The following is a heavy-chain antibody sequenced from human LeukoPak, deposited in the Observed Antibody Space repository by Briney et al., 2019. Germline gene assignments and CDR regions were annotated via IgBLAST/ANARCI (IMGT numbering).Heavy chain of an antibody. Sequence: GESLKISCKGSGYSFTSYWIVWVRQMPGKGQEWMGIIYPGDSDTTYSPSFQGQVTISADKSISTAYLQWSSLKASDTAIYYCARHRAATADGMDVWGKGTTVTVSS. J-gene: IGHJ6*04. CDR2: IYPGDSDT. D-gene: IGHD1-26*01. CDR3: ARHRAATADGMDV. V-gene: IGHV5-51*01. CDR1: GYSFTSYW.